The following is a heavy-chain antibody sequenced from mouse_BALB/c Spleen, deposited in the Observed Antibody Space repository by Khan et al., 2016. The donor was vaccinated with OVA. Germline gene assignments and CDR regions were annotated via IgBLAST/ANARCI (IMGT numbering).Heavy chain of an antibody. J-gene: IGHJ4*01. CDR3: ARVPTFITTALDY. Sequence: EGERGEDGGGLVQPGGSLKLSCAASGFTFSSNTMSWVRQTPEKRLEWVAYITNGGGSTYYPDTVKGRFTISRDNAKNTLYLQMSSLKSEDTAMYYCARVPTFITTALDYWGQGTSVTVSS. V-gene: IGHV5-12-2*01. D-gene: IGHD1-2*01. CDR1: GFTFSSNT. CDR2: ITNGGGST.